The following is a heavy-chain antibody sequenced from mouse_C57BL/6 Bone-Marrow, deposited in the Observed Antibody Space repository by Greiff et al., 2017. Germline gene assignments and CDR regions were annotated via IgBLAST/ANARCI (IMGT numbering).Heavy chain of an antibody. CDR1: GYTFTSYG. CDR2: IYPRSGNT. D-gene: IGHD1-1*01. Sequence: QVQLQQSGAELARPGASVKLSCKASGYTFTSYGISWVKQRTGQGLEWIGEIYPRSGNTYYNDTFKGKATLTADKSSSTAYSELRSLTSEDAAVYFGASDGLLRGYFDVWGTGTTVTVSS. V-gene: IGHV1-81*01. CDR3: ASDGLLRGYFDV. J-gene: IGHJ1*03.